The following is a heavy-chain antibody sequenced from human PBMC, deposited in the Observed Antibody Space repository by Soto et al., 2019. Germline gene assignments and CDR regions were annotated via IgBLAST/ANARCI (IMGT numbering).Heavy chain of an antibody. V-gene: IGHV3-66*01. J-gene: IGHJ5*02. D-gene: IGHD3-10*01. CDR2: IYRDGST. CDR1: GFTVSRKY. CDR3: AKMAYDSGSPRGEWLDP. Sequence: PGGSLRLSCAASGFTVSRKYMSWVRQAPGKGLEWVSVIYRDGSTYYADSVKGRFTISRDNSKNTLYLQMSSLRVEDTAVYYCAKMAYDSGSPRGEWLDPWGQGTLVTVSS.